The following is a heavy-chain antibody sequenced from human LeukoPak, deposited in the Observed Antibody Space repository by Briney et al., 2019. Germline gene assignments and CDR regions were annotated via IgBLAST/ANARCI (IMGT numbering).Heavy chain of an antibody. V-gene: IGHV4-4*07. Sequence: SETLSLTCTVSGGSISSYYWSWIRQPAGKGLEWIGRIYTSGSTNYNPSLKSRVTMSVDTSKNQFSLKLSSVTAADTAVYYCAREFYDSSGYYYYYYYGMDVWGQGTTVTVSS. CDR1: GGSISSYY. CDR3: AREFYDSSGYYYYYYYGMDV. J-gene: IGHJ6*02. CDR2: IYTSGST. D-gene: IGHD3-22*01.